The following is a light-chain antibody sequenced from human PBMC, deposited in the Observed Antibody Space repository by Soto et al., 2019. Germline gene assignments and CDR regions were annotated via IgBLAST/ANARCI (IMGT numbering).Light chain of an antibody. CDR3: ALFMGNGISV. CDR1: SGSVSTAHN. V-gene: IGLV8-61*01. J-gene: IGLJ1*01. CDR2: STS. Sequence: QAVVTQESSFSVSPGGTVTLTCGLISGSVSTAHNPNWYQQTPGQAPRTLIYSTSTRSTGVPDRFSGSILGNKAALTITGAQADDESDYYCALFMGNGISVFGPGTKLTVL.